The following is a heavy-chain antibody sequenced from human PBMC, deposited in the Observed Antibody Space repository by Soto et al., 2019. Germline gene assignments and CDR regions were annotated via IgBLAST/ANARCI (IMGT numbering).Heavy chain of an antibody. CDR3: ASHWGIAARKGTFMDY. D-gene: IGHD6-6*01. J-gene: IGHJ4*02. CDR1: GGSSSGYY. V-gene: IGHV4-34*01. Sequence: LSLTCAVYGGSSSGYYWGWIRQPPGKGLEWIGEINHSGSTNYNPSLKSRVTISVDTSKNQFSLKLSSVTAADTAVYYCASHWGIAARKGTFMDYWGQGTLVTVSS. CDR2: INHSGST.